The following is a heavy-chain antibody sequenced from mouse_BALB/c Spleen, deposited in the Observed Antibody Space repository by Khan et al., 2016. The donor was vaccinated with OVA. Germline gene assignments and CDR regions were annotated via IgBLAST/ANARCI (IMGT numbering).Heavy chain of an antibody. CDR2: IYPGTDNT. V-gene: IGHV1-76*01. CDR3: AREEALYYFDY. CDR1: GYIFTSYW. J-gene: IGHJ2*01. Sequence: QVQLKQSGAELVRPGASVKLSCKTSGYIFTSYWIHWVKQRFGQGLVWIARIYPGTDNTYYNEKLKEKATLTADKSSSTAYMQLSSLKSEDSAVYFCAREEALYYFDYWGQGTTLTVSS. D-gene: IGHD3-2*02.